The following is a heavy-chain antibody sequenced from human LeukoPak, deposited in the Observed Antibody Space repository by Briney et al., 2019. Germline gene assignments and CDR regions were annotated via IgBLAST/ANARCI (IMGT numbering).Heavy chain of an antibody. V-gene: IGHV4-59*08. D-gene: IGHD6-13*01. J-gene: IGHJ4*02. CDR2: IYYSGST. CDR3: ARHSRSSSYYNTLDY. CDR1: GGSISSYY. Sequence: KPSETLSLTCTASGGSISSYYWSWIRQPPGKGLEWIGYIYYSGSTNYNPSLKSRVTISVDTSKNQFSLKLSSVTAADTAVYYCARHSRSSSYYNTLDYWGQGTLVTVSS.